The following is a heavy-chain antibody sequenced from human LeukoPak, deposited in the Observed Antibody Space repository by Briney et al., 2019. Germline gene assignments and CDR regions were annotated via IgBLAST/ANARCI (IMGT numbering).Heavy chain of an antibody. Sequence: GGSLRLSCAASGFTFSGSAMHWVRQASGKGLEWVGRIRSKANSYATAYAALVKGRFTISRDDSKNTAYLQMNSLKTEDTAVYYCTRHQAVAGWGQGTLVTVSS. J-gene: IGHJ4*02. V-gene: IGHV3-73*01. D-gene: IGHD6-19*01. CDR3: TRHQAVAG. CDR2: IRSKANSYAT. CDR1: GFTFSGSA.